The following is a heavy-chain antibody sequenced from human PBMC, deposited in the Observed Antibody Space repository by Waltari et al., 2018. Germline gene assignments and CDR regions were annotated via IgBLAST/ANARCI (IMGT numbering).Heavy chain of an antibody. Sequence: QVQLVESGGGAVQPGRSLRLSCAGSGFTLTNHAMHWVRQAPGRGLEWVAVISFDGSEVFYADSVRGRFTISRDDFRNTLYLQLNSLRSEDTAMYYCASGWAESYPTRGHWFDPWGQGTPVTVSS. CDR3: ASGWAESYPTRGHWFDP. CDR2: ISFDGSEV. J-gene: IGHJ5*02. CDR1: GFTLTNHA. V-gene: IGHV3-30*04. D-gene: IGHD3-16*02.